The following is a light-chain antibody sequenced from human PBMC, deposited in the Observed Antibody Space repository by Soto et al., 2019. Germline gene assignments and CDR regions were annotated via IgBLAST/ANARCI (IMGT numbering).Light chain of an antibody. CDR3: QQYNNWPLT. V-gene: IGKV3-15*01. CDR1: QSVSIN. CDR2: GAS. J-gene: IGKJ4*01. Sequence: EIMMTQSPAILSVSPWERATLSCRASQSVSINLAWYQQKPDQVPRLLIYGASSRATGIPARFSGSGSGTDFTLTISSPQSEDFAVYYCQQYNNWPLTFGGGTKVDIK.